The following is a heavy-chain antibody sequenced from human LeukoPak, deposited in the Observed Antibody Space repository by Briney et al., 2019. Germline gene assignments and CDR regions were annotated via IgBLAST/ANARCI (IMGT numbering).Heavy chain of an antibody. CDR2: ISTSGAST. CDR3: ARDGYSYGYSGYIDY. D-gene: IGHD5-18*01. J-gene: IGHJ4*02. Sequence: GSLRLSCAASGFTFSTSAMNWVRQAPGRGLEWVSAISTSGASTYYADSVKGRFSISRDNSRNTLYLQMNSLRAEDTAVYYCARDGYSYGYSGYIDYWGQGTLVAVSS. V-gene: IGHV3-23*01. CDR1: GFTFSTSA.